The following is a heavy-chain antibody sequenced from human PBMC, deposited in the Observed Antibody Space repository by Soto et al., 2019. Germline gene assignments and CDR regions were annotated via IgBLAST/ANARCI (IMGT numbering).Heavy chain of an antibody. Sequence: EVQLLQSGGGLAQPGGSLRLSCAASGFTLNNYAVAWVRQAPGKGLEWVSTMIGGSHGTAYSDSVRGRFTVSRDNSKNSLYLQMNSLGAEDTAMYYCAKGKSTGDLEWFDPWGQGSLVTVSS. CDR3: AKGKSTGDLEWFDP. V-gene: IGHV3-23*01. J-gene: IGHJ5*02. D-gene: IGHD7-27*01. CDR1: GFTLNNYA. CDR2: MIGGSHGT.